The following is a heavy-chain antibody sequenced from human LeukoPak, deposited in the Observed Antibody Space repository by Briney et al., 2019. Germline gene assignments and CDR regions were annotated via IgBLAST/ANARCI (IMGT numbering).Heavy chain of an antibody. J-gene: IGHJ4*02. CDR3: AKDIAELRYFDWYYFGY. CDR1: GFTFSSYG. V-gene: IGHV3-33*06. Sequence: GGSLRLSCAASGFTFSSYGMRWVRQAPGKGLEWVAVIWYDGSNKYYADSVKGRFTISRDNSKNTLYLQMNSLRAEDTAVYYCAKDIAELRYFDWYYFGYWGQGTLVTVSS. CDR2: IWYDGSNK. D-gene: IGHD3-9*01.